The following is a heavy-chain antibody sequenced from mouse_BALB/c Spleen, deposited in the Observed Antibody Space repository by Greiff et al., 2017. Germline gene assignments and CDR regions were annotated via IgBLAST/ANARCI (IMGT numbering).Heavy chain of an antibody. CDR1: GFSLNSYG. CDR3: ASPIYYYGSAFAY. CDR2: IWSGGST. D-gene: IGHD1-1*01. J-gene: IGHJ3*01. Sequence: QVQLQQSGPGLVQPSQSLSITCTVSGFSLNSYGVHWVRQSPGKGLEWLGVIWSGGSTDYNAAFISRLSISKDNSKSQVFFKMNSLQANDTAIYYCASPIYYYGSAFAYWGQGTLVTVSA. V-gene: IGHV2-2*02.